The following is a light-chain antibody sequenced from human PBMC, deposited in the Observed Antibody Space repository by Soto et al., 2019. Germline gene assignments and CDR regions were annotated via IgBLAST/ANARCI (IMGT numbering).Light chain of an antibody. CDR2: DVS. Sequence: QYALTQPASVSGSPGQSITISCTGTSSDVGGYNYVSWYQQHPGKAPKLMIYDVSNRPSGVSNRVSGSKSGNTASLTISGLQAEDEADYYCNSYTSRSSSTYVFGTGTKVTVL. V-gene: IGLV2-14*01. CDR3: NSYTSRSSSTYV. CDR1: SSDVGGYNY. J-gene: IGLJ1*01.